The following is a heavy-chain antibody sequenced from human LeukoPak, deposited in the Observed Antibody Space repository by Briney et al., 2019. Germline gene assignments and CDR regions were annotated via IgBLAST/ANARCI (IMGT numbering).Heavy chain of an antibody. CDR2: FVSGGGDT. Sequence: PGGSLRLSCRGSGLTFSRESMNWVPQAPGKGLEWVSSFVSGGGDTYYADSVKGRFTMSRDNAENSLYLQMNNLRGEDTAVYYCARTMVRGVRDAFDVWGQGTLVAVS. CDR1: GLTFSRES. J-gene: IGHJ3*01. V-gene: IGHV3-21*01. D-gene: IGHD3-10*01. CDR3: ARTMVRGVRDAFDV.